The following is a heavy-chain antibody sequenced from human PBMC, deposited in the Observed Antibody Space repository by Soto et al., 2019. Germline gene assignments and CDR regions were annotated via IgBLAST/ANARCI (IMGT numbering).Heavy chain of an antibody. CDR2: IIPIFGTA. V-gene: IGHV1-69*13. CDR3: ARGSPNYGSAPAYGMDV. CDR1: GGTFSSYA. Sequence: SVKVSCKASGGTFSSYAISWVRQAPGQGLEWMGGIIPIFGTANYAQKFQGRVTITADESTSTAYMELSSLRSEDTAVYYCARGSPNYGSAPAYGMDVWGQGTTVTVPS. J-gene: IGHJ6*02. D-gene: IGHD3-10*01.